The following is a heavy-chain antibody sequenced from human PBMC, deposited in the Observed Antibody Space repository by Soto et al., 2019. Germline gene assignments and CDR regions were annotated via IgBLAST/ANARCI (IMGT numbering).Heavy chain of an antibody. Sequence: QLQLQESGPGLVKPSETLSLTCTVSGGSISSNGYYWGWIRQPPGKGLEWIGNIYHSGVTYYNPSLKSRVTISVDTPRNQFSLKLNSMTAADTAVYYCARLFDYWGQGKLVTVSS. CDR3: ARLFDY. CDR1: GGSISSNGYY. V-gene: IGHV4-39*01. CDR2: IYHSGVT. J-gene: IGHJ4*02.